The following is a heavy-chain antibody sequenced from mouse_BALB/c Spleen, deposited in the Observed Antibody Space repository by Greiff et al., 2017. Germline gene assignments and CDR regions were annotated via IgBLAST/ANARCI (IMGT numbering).Heavy chain of an antibody. V-gene: IGHV5-4*02. CDR1: GFTFSDYY. CDR3: ARVGDGYFDY. CDR2: ISDGGSYT. D-gene: IGHD2-3*01. Sequence: EVQLVESGGGLVKPGGSLKLSCAASGFTFSDYYMYWVRQTPEKRLEWVATISDGGSYTYYPDSVKGRFTISRDNAKNNLYLQMSSLKSEDTAMYYCARVGDGYFDYWGQGTTLTVSS. J-gene: IGHJ2*01.